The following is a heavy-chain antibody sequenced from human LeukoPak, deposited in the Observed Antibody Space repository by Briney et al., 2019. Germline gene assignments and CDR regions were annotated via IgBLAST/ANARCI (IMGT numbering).Heavy chain of an antibody. J-gene: IGHJ3*01. CDR3: ARVTLTSGAAIDL. CDR1: GGSIGSYY. V-gene: IGHV4-59*12. Sequence: PSETLSLTCIVSGGSIGSYYWSRIRQPPGKGLEWIGHIYYSGSTDYNPSLRSRVTISVDTSKNQFSLKLSSVTAADTAMYYCARVTLTSGAAIDLWGQGTVVTVSS. D-gene: IGHD1-14*01. CDR2: IYYSGST.